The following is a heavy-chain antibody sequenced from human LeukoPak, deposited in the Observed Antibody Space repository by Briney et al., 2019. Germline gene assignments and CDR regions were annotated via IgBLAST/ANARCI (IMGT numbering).Heavy chain of an antibody. Sequence: SETLSLTCAVYGGSFRDYYWSWIRQPPGKGLEWIGEINHSGSTNYNPSLKSRVTISVDTSKNQFPLKLSSVTAADTAVYYCARQSTYYYGSGSYQPDYWGQGTLVTVSS. CDR2: INHSGST. J-gene: IGHJ4*02. CDR3: ARQSTYYYGSGSYQPDY. V-gene: IGHV4-34*01. D-gene: IGHD3-10*01. CDR1: GGSFRDYY.